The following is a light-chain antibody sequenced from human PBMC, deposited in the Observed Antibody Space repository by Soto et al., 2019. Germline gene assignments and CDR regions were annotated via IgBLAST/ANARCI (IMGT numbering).Light chain of an antibody. Sequence: QSVLTQPPSVSGSPGQSVTITCTGTSSDVGTYNRVSWYQQPPGTAPKLIIYEVNNRPSGVPDRFSGSKSGNTASLTISGLQAEDEADYHCSLYTTSSSLVVFGGGTKLTVL. CDR1: SSDVGTYNR. CDR2: EVN. V-gene: IGLV2-18*01. J-gene: IGLJ2*01. CDR3: SLYTTSSSLVV.